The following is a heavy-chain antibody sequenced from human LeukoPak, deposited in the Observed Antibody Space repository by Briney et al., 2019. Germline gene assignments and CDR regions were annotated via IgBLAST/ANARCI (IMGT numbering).Heavy chain of an antibody. V-gene: IGHV1-2*02. CDR3: ATEIYDFWSGSPSYYYYYGMDV. CDR2: INPNSGGT. J-gene: IGHJ6*02. D-gene: IGHD3-3*01. Sequence: ASVKVFCKASGYTFTGYYMHWVRQAPGQGLEWMGWINPNSGGTNYAQKFQGRVTMTRDTSISTAYMELSRLRSDDTAVYYCATEIYDFWSGSPSYYYYYGMDVWGQGTTVTVSS. CDR1: GYTFTGYY.